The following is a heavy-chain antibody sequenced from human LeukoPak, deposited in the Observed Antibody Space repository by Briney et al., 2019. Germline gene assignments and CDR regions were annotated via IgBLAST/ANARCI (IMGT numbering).Heavy chain of an antibody. CDR1: GFTFSSYS. CDR2: ISSSSSYI. V-gene: IGHV3-21*01. J-gene: IGHJ4*02. D-gene: IGHD3-22*01. Sequence: PGGSLRLSCAASGFTFSSYSMNWVRQAPGKGLEWVSSISSSSSYIYYADSVKGRFTISRDNAKNSLYLQMNSLRAEDTAVYYCARGVEYYDSSGYGYWGQGTLVTVSS. CDR3: ARGVEYYDSSGYGY.